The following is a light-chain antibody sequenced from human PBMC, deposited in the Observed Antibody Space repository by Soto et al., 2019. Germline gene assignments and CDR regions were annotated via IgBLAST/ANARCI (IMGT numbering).Light chain of an antibody. CDR2: DAS. Sequence: DIQMTQSPSTLSACVGDRVTITCRASQSISSWLAWYQQKPGKAPKLLIYDASSLQSGVPSRFSGTGSGTEFTLTISSLQPDDFATYYCQQYNSNSRTFGQGTKVDIK. J-gene: IGKJ1*01. V-gene: IGKV1-5*01. CDR3: QQYNSNSRT. CDR1: QSISSW.